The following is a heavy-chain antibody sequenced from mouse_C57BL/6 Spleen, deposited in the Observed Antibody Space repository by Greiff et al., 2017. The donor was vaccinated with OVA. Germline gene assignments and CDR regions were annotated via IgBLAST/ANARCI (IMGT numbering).Heavy chain of an antibody. CDR3: ARHDYGNLYAMDY. D-gene: IGHD2-1*01. Sequence: EVQGVESGGGLVKPGGSLKLSCAASGFTFISYTMSWVRQTPGPRLEWVATISRGGGNTYYPDSVKGRFTISRDNAKNTLYMQMSSLRSEDTALYYCARHDYGNLYAMDYWGQGTSVTVSS. V-gene: IGHV5-9*01. CDR2: ISRGGGNT. J-gene: IGHJ4*01. CDR1: GFTFISYT.